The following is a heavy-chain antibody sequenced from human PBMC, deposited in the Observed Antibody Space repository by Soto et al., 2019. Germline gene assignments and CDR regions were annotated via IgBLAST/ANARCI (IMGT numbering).Heavy chain of an antibody. Sequence: EVQLLESGGGLVQPGGSLRLSCAASGFIFSSYAMSWVRRAPGKGLEWVSGISGSGGSTYYADSVKGRFTISRDNSKNTLYLQMNSLRAEDTGVYYCASPSFPFGGLTVIPSEFYFDYWGQGALVTVSS. CDR2: ISGSGGST. J-gene: IGHJ4*02. V-gene: IGHV3-23*01. CDR1: GFIFSSYA. CDR3: ASPSFPFGGLTVIPSEFYFDY. D-gene: IGHD3-16*02.